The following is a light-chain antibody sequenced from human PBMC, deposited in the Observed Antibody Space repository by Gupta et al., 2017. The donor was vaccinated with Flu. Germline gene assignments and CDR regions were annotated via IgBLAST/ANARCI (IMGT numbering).Light chain of an antibody. Sequence: DIQMTQSPSSLSASVGDRVTITCRASQKITNYLNWYQQKPGKAPKLLIYSASDLQSDVPPRFSGSGSGSEFTFTISRLQPEDFATYYCQQSDSTPYTFGQGTKLEIK. CDR3: QQSDSTPYT. V-gene: IGKV1-39*01. CDR1: QKITNY. J-gene: IGKJ2*01. CDR2: SAS.